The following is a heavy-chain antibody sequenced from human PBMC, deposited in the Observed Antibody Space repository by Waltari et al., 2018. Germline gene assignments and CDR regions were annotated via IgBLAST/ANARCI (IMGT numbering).Heavy chain of an antibody. CDR2: IKQDGSEK. J-gene: IGHJ4*02. D-gene: IGHD3-22*01. V-gene: IGHV3-7*01. CDR1: GFTFSSYW. CDR3: ARDSDDYYDSSGYPGFDY. Sequence: EVQLVESGGGLVQPGGSLRLSCAASGFTFSSYWMSWVRQAPGKGLEWVANIKQDGSEKYYVDAVKGRFTISRDNAKNALYLQMNSLRAEDTAVYYCARDSDDYYDSSGYPGFDYWGQGTLVTVSS.